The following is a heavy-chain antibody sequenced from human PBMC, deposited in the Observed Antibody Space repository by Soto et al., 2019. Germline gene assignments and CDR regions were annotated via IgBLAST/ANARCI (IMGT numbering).Heavy chain of an antibody. Sequence: ASVKVSCKASGGTFSSYAISWVRQAPGQGLEWMGGIIPIFGTANYAQKFQGRVTLTADESTSTAYMELSSLRSEDTAVYYCARDQDCSGGSCYQYYYYYGMDVWGQGTTVTVSS. CDR1: GGTFSSYA. CDR3: ARDQDCSGGSCYQYYYYYGMDV. CDR2: IIPIFGTA. D-gene: IGHD2-15*01. J-gene: IGHJ6*02. V-gene: IGHV1-69*13.